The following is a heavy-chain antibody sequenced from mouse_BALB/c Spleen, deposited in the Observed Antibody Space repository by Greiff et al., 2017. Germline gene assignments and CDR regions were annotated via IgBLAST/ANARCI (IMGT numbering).Heavy chain of an antibody. J-gene: IGHJ4*01. CDR3: ARDRYGNYEDYAMDY. Sequence: EVKLVESGGGLVQPGGSLRLSCATSGFTFTDYYMSWVRQPPGKALEWLGFIRNKANGYTTEYSASVKGRFTISRDNSQSILYLQMNTLRAEDSATYYCARDRYGNYEDYAMDYWGQGTSVTVSS. D-gene: IGHD2-10*02. CDR1: GFTFTDYY. CDR2: IRNKANGYTT. V-gene: IGHV7-3*02.